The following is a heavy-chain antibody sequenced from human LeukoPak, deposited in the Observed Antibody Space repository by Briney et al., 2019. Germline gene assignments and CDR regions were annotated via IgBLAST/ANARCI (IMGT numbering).Heavy chain of an antibody. V-gene: IGHV3-30*04. D-gene: IGHD4-23*01. J-gene: IGHJ4*02. CDR2: ISYDGSNK. CDR3: ARDPNDYGGNYFDH. Sequence: GGSLRLSCAASGFTFSSYAMHWVRQAPGKGLEWVAVISYDGSNKYYADSVKGRFTISRDNSKNTLYLQMNSLRAEDTAVYYCARDPNDYGGNYFDHWGQGTLVTVSS. CDR1: GFTFSSYA.